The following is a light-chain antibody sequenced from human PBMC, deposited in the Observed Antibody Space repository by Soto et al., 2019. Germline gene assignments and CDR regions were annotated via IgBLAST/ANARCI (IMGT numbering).Light chain of an antibody. CDR2: DAS. CDR1: QSVSSY. J-gene: IGKJ4*01. CDR3: QQRSNWPPPT. Sequence: EILLTQSPATLSLSPGERATLSCRASQSVSSYLAWYQQKPGQAPRLLIYDASNRATGIPARFSGSGSGTDFTLTISSLEPEDFAVYYCQQRSNWPPPTFGGGTKVEIK. V-gene: IGKV3-11*01.